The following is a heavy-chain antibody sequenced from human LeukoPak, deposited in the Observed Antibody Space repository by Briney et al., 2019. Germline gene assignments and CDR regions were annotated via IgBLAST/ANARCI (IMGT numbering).Heavy chain of an antibody. CDR3: ARVGVVPAAIPDGFDI. D-gene: IGHD2-2*01. CDR2: IYSGGST. CDR1: GFTVSSNY. Sequence: GGSLRLSCAASGFTVSSNYMSLVRQAPGKGLEWVSGIYSGGSTYYEASVKGRFTISRDNSKNTLYLQINSLTAEDTAVYYCARVGVVPAAIPDGFDIWGEGTMVTVSS. V-gene: IGHV3-53*01. J-gene: IGHJ3*02.